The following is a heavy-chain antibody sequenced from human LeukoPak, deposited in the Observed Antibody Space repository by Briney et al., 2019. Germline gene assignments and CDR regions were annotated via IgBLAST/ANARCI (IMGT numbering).Heavy chain of an antibody. CDR1: GYTFTSYG. J-gene: IGHJ6*02. CDR3: ARIRYCSSTSCLYYYYYGMDV. D-gene: IGHD2-2*01. CDR2: ISAYNGNT. V-gene: IGHV1-18*01. Sequence: ASVKVSCTASGYTFTSYGISWVRQAPGQGLEWMGWISAYNGNTNYAQKLQGRVTMTTDTSTSTAYMELRSLRSDDTAVYYCARIRYCSSTSCLYYYYYGMDVWGQGTTVTVSS.